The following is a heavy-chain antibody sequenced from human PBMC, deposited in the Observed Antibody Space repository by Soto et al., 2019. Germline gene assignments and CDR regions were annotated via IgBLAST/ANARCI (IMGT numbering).Heavy chain of an antibody. CDR2: IIPIFNST. D-gene: IGHD2-2*02. CDR1: GSRFSNYV. Sequence: QVQLVQSGAEVKTPGSSLKVSCKVSGSRFSNYVILWVRQAPGHGLEWLGRIIPIFNSTKYAQSFQGRVTITADKSTSTASLELSSLRSDDTAVYYCAREGRGKKAGYNGLVSLGYWGQGTLVTVSS. V-gene: IGHV1-69*06. J-gene: IGHJ4*02. CDR3: AREGRGKKAGYNGLVSLGY.